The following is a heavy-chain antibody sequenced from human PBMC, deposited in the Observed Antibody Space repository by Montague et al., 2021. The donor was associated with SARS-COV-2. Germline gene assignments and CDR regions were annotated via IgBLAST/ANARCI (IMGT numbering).Heavy chain of an antibody. CDR3: AYMVVGAAEPAY. J-gene: IGHJ1*01. CDR1: GGSISSSIYY. Sequence: SETLSLTRTVSGGSISSSIYYWAWIRQPPGKGLEWIGSIYYSGSTYYNPSLKSRVTISVDTSKNQFSLKLSSVTATDTAVYFCAYMVVGAAEPAYWGQGTLVTVSS. CDR2: IYYSGST. D-gene: IGHD1-26*01. V-gene: IGHV4-39*01.